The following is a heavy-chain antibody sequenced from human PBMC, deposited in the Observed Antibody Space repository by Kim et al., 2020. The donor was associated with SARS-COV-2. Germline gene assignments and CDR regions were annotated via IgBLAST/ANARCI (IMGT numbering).Heavy chain of an antibody. CDR3: ARHDSYGLPDDAFDI. D-gene: IGHD5-18*01. Sequence: SETLSLTCTVSGGSISSSSYYWGWIRQPPGKGLEWIGSIYYSGSTYYNPSLKSRVTISVDTSKNQFSLKLSSVTAADTAVYYCARHDSYGLPDDAFDIWGQGTMVTVSS. V-gene: IGHV4-39*01. CDR1: GGSISSSSYY. J-gene: IGHJ3*02. CDR2: IYYSGST.